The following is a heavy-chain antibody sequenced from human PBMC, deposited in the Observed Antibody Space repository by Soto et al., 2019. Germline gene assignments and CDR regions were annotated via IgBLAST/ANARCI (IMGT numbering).Heavy chain of an antibody. V-gene: IGHV4-4*02. CDR2: LYPSGGT. Sequence: QVQLQESGPGLVTPSGTLSLTCSVSGVSISRSNWWTWVRQAPGKGLEWIGELYPSGGTTYNPSLQNRVTISVDYSNNHLSLTLTSVTAADTAVYYCARCLHCSNGGRFDPWGQGALVTVSS. CDR3: ARCLHCSNGGRFDP. CDR1: GVSISRSNW. J-gene: IGHJ5*02. D-gene: IGHD2-8*01.